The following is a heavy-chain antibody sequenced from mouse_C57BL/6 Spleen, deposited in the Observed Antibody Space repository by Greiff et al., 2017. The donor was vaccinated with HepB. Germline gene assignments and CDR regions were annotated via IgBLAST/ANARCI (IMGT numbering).Heavy chain of an antibody. CDR3: ARTGGYFDY. J-gene: IGHJ2*01. Sequence: QVQLQQPGAELVKPGASVKLSCKASGYTFTSYWMQGVKRRPGQGLEWIGEIDPSDSYTNYNQKFKGKATLTVDTSSSTAYMQLSSLTSEDSAVYYCARTGGYFDYWGQGTTLTVSS. V-gene: IGHV1-50*01. CDR2: IDPSDSYT. CDR1: GYTFTSYW.